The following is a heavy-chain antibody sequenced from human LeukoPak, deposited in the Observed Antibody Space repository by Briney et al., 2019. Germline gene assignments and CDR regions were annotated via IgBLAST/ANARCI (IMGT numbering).Heavy chain of an antibody. D-gene: IGHD1-7*01. J-gene: IGHJ3*02. CDR3: TFPGITGTFAFDI. V-gene: IGHV3-49*03. CDR2: IRSKAYGGTT. Sequence: GGSLRLSCTASGFTFGDYAMSWFRQAPGKGLEWVGFIRSKAYGGTTEYAASVIGRFTISRDDSKSIAYLQMNSLKTEDTAVYYCTFPGITGTFAFDIWGQGTMVTVSS. CDR1: GFTFGDYA.